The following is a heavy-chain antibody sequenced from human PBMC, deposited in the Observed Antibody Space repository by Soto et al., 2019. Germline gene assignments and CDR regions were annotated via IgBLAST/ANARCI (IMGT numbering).Heavy chain of an antibody. Sequence: QVQLVQSGAEVKKPGASVKVSCKASGYTFTSYDINWVRQATGQGLEWMGWMNPNSGNTGYAQKLQGRVTMTRNTSLTTDYMELSSLRSEDTAVYYCAREMPQRGMDVWGQGTTVTVSS. V-gene: IGHV1-8*01. CDR2: MNPNSGNT. D-gene: IGHD1-1*01. CDR3: AREMPQRGMDV. J-gene: IGHJ6*02. CDR1: GYTFTSYD.